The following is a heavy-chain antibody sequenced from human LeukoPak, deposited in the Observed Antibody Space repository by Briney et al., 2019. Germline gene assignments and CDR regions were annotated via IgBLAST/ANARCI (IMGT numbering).Heavy chain of an antibody. CDR2: IIPILGIA. CDR1: GGTFSSYT. J-gene: IGHJ3*02. D-gene: IGHD4-23*01. CDR3: ARVLRWYRLGPGDDAFDI. Sequence: SVKVSCKASGGTFSSYTISWVRQAPGQGLEWMGRIIPILGIANYAQKFQGRVTITADKSTSTAYMELSSPRSEDTAVYYCARVLRWYRLGPGDDAFDIWGQGTMVTVSS. V-gene: IGHV1-69*02.